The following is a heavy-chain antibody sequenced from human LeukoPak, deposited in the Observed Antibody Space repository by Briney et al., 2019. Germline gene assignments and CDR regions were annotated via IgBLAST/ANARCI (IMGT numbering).Heavy chain of an antibody. CDR2: ISYDGSNK. V-gene: IGHV3-30*04. D-gene: IGHD2-15*01. CDR1: GFTFSSYA. CDR3: ARVRCSGGSCYLGYDAFDI. Sequence: GGSLRLSCAASGFTFSSYAMHWVRQAPGKGLEWVAVISYDGSNKYYADSVKGRFTISRDNSKNTLYLQMNSLRAEDTAVYYCARVRCSGGSCYLGYDAFDIWGQGTMVTVSS. J-gene: IGHJ3*02.